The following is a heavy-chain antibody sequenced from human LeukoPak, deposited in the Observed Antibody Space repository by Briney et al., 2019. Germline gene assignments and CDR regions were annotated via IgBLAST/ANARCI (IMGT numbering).Heavy chain of an antibody. CDR1: GFTFSAFA. V-gene: IGHV3-23*01. D-gene: IGHD2-21*02. CDR2: ISAGATTT. J-gene: IGHJ4*02. Sequence: PGGSLRLSCAASGFTFSAFAMTWVRQAPGKGLEWVSAISAGATTTYYADSVKGRFTISRDDSRNTLYLQMDSLRVEDTAVYYCANPCSDGVCYPDYWGQGTLVTVSS. CDR3: ANPCSDGVCYPDY.